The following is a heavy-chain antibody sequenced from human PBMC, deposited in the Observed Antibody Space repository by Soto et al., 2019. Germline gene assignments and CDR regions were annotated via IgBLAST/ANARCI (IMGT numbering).Heavy chain of an antibody. J-gene: IGHJ6*02. CDR1: GYTNSGYD. Sequence: WKSAGYTNSGYDIDRVSQANGQGLEWMGWMNPNSENTGYAQKFQGRVTMTSNTSIGTAYMELSSLRSDDTAIYYCARDPFCGGDCYAGQHFYYGLDVWGHGITVTVSS. CDR3: ARDPFCGGDCYAGQHFYYGLDV. CDR2: MNPNSENT. V-gene: IGHV1-8*01. D-gene: IGHD2-21*02.